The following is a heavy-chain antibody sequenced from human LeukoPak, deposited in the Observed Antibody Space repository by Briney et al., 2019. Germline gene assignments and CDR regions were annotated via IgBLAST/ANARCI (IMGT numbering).Heavy chain of an antibody. CDR1: GSTFTSYG. CDR3: ALYYYDSSGFASVGY. D-gene: IGHD3-22*01. Sequence: ASVKLSCKASGSTFTSYGISWVRQAPGHGLEWMGWISTYNGNTNYAQKLQGRVTMTTDTSTSTAYMELRSLRSDDTAVYYRALYYYDSSGFASVGYWGQGTLVTVSS. V-gene: IGHV1-18*01. J-gene: IGHJ4*02. CDR2: ISTYNGNT.